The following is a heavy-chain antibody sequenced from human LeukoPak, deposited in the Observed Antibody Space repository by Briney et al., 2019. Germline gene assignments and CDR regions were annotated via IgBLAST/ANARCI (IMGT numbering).Heavy chain of an antibody. J-gene: IGHJ4*02. CDR2: INPNSGGT. CDR3: ARRAEQAPYHFDF. CDR1: GYTFTGYY. V-gene: IGHV1-2*02. Sequence: ASVKVSCRASGYTFTGYYIHWVRQAPGQGLEWMGWINPNSGGTISAQKFHGRVTLTSDTSITTVYMDLSTLTSDDTAVYYCARRAEQAPYHFDFWGQETLVTVSP. D-gene: IGHD1/OR15-1a*01.